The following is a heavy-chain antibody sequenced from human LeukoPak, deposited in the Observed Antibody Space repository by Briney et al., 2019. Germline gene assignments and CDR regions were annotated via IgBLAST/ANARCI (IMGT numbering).Heavy chain of an antibody. CDR2: IKSKTDGGTT. J-gene: IGHJ3*02. CDR1: GFTFTSYA. CDR3: TTDRLTQIFDI. D-gene: IGHD1-14*01. Sequence: AGGSLRLSCVASGFTFTSYAMSWVRQAPGKGLEWVGRIKSKTDGGTTDYAAPVKGRFTISRDDSKNTLYLQTNSLKTEDTAVYFCTTDRLTQIFDIWGQGTMVTVSS. V-gene: IGHV3-15*01.